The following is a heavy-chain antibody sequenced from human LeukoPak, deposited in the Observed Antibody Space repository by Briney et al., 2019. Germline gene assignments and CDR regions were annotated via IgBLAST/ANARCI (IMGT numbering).Heavy chain of an antibody. D-gene: IGHD3-10*01. J-gene: IGHJ5*02. CDR3: ARDYTLDYYGSGSYYGGVFDP. CDR2: IYTSGST. Sequence: SETLSLTCTVSGGSISSYYWSWIRQPAGKGLEWIGRIYTSGSTNYNPSLKSRVTMSVDTSKNQFSLKLSSVTAADTAVYHCARDYTLDYYGSGSYYGGVFDPWGQGTLVTVSS. V-gene: IGHV4-4*07. CDR1: GGSISSYY.